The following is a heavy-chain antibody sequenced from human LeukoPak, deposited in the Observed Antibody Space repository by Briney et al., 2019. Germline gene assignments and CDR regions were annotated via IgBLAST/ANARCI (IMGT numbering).Heavy chain of an antibody. CDR1: GGSFSGYY. V-gene: IGHV4-34*01. D-gene: IGHD2-2*02. CDR3: ARQGYCSSTSCYKGPKYNWFDP. J-gene: IGHJ5*02. CDR2: INHSGST. Sequence: SETLSLTCAVYGGSFSGYYWSWIRQPPGKGLEWIGDINHSGSTYYNPSLKSRVTISVDTSKNQFSLKLSSVTAADTAVYYCARQGYCSSTSCYKGPKYNWFDPWGQGTLVTVSS.